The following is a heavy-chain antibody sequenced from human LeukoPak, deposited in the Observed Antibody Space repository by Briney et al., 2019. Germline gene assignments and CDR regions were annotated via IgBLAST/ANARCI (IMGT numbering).Heavy chain of an antibody. CDR2: VYNDVST. J-gene: IGHJ3*02. CDR1: GGSISTYY. CDR3: ARPTHSGTSYDAFGI. Sequence: PSETLSLTCTVSGGSISTYYCSWIRQPPGKELKWIGNVYNDVSTNYNPSLKSRVPISVDTSKNQFSLKLSFVTAADTAVYYCARPTHSGTSYDAFGIWGQGTMVTVSS. D-gene: IGHD1-26*01. V-gene: IGHV4-59*08.